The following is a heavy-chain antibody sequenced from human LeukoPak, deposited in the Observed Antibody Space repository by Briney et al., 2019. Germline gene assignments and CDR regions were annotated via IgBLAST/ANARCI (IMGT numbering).Heavy chain of an antibody. D-gene: IGHD6-13*01. V-gene: IGHV3-23*01. J-gene: IGHJ4*02. CDR3: AKGLYTSSGYHFQS. CDR1: GFTFSSCA. Sequence: SGGSLRLSCAASGFTFSSCAMSWVRQAPGKGLEWVSTITGGGTSTYYADSVKGRFTISRDNSKNTLFLRMASLGAGDTAIYYCAKGLYTSSGYHFQSWGQGTLVTVSS. CDR2: ITGGGTST.